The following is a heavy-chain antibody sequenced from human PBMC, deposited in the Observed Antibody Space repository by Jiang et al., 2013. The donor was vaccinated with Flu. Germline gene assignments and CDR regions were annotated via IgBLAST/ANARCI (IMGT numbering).Heavy chain of an antibody. V-gene: IGHV3-49*03. Sequence: GRSLRLSCTASGFTFGDYAMSWFRQAPGKGLEWVGFIRSKAYGGTTEYAASVKGRFTISRDDSKSIAYLQMNSLKTEDTAVYYCTRTGPGGVTIYYYYYGMDVWGQGTTVTVSS. CDR1: GFTFGDYA. D-gene: IGHD3-16*01. CDR2: IRSKAYGGTT. J-gene: IGHJ6*02. CDR3: TRTGPGGVTIYYYYYGMDV.